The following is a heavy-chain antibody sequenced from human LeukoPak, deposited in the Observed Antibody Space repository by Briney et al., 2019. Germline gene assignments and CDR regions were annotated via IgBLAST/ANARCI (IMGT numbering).Heavy chain of an antibody. V-gene: IGHV4-34*01. J-gene: IGHJ4*02. D-gene: IGHD5-18*01. CDR1: GGSFSGYY. Sequence: PSETLSLTCAVYGGSFSGYYWSLIRHPPGKGLEWIGEINHSGSTNYNPSLKSRVTISVETSKHQFSLKLSSVTAADTAVYYCARVGGYSYQELYYFDYWGQGTLVTVSS. CDR3: ARVGGYSYQELYYFDY. CDR2: INHSGST.